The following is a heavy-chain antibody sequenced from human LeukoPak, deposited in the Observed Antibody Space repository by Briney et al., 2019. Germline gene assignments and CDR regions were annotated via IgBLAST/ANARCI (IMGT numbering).Heavy chain of an antibody. CDR2: ISSSDSTI. CDR3: ARDSEGELSLFDY. CDR1: GFTFSSYS. V-gene: IGHV3-48*04. D-gene: IGHD3-16*02. Sequence: GGSLRLSCAASGFTFSSYSMNWVRQAPGKGLEWVSYISSSDSTIYYAESVKGRFTISRDNAKNSLYLQMNSLRAEDTAVYYCARDSEGELSLFDYWGQGTLVTVSP. J-gene: IGHJ4*02.